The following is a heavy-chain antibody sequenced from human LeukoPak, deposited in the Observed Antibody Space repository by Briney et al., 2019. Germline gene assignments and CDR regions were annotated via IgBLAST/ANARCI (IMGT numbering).Heavy chain of an antibody. CDR2: INHSGST. CDR1: GGSFSGHY. J-gene: IGHJ4*02. Sequence: SETLSLTCAVYGGSFSGHYWSWLRQPPGKGLEWIGEINHSGSTNYNPSLESRVTISVDTSKNHFSLKLSSVTAADTAVYYCASGQYYDLWSGYYVDWGQGTLVTVSA. V-gene: IGHV4-34*01. CDR3: ASGQYYDLWSGYYVD. D-gene: IGHD3-3*01.